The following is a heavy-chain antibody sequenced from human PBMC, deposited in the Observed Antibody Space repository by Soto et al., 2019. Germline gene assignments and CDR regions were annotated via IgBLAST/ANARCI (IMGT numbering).Heavy chain of an antibody. V-gene: IGHV1-69*13. CDR2: IIPIFGTA. J-gene: IGHJ5*02. CDR1: GGTFSSYA. CDR3: ARDIGTYEAVAGGGAWFDP. Sequence: ASVKVSCKASGGTFSSYAISWVRQAPGQGLEWMGGIIPIFGTANYAQKFQGRVTITADESTSTAYMELSSLRSEDTAVYYCARDIGTYEAVAGGGAWFDPWGQGTLVTVSS. D-gene: IGHD6-19*01.